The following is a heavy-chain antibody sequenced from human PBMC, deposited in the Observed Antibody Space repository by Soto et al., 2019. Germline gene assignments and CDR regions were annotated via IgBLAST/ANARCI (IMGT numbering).Heavy chain of an antibody. CDR3: ARSGADYYYYGMDV. J-gene: IGHJ6*02. D-gene: IGHD4-17*01. V-gene: IGHV3-48*02. Sequence: PGGSLRLSCAASGFTFSSYSMNWVRQAPGKGLEWVSYISSSSTIYYADSVKGRFTISRDNAKNSLYLQMNSLRDEDTAVYYCARSGADYYYYGMDVWGQGTTVTVSS. CDR1: GFTFSSYS. CDR2: ISSSSTI.